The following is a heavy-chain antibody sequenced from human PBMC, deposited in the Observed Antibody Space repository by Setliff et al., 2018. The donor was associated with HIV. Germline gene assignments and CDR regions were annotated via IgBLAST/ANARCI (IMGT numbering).Heavy chain of an antibody. D-gene: IGHD6-19*01. J-gene: IGHJ3*02. CDR2: FDPEDGNT. Sequence: ASVKVSCKVSGYTLTELSRHRVRQAPGKGLEWMGGFDPEDGNTIYAQKFQGRVTMTADTSTDTAYMELSSLRSEDTAVYYCATVSHTNVAAHDAFDIWGQGIMVTVSS. CDR3: ATVSHTNVAAHDAFDI. V-gene: IGHV1-24*01. CDR1: GYTLTELS.